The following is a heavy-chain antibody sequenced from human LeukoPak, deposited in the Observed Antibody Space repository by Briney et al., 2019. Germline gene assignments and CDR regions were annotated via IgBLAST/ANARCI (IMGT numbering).Heavy chain of an antibody. Sequence: PVGSLRLSCAASGFTFSSYSMNWVRQAPGKGLERVSHISSSSSTIYYADSVKGRFTISRDNAKNSLYLQMNSLRDEDTAVYYCARDRGYGDYVGSFDIWGQGTMVTVSS. D-gene: IGHD4-17*01. CDR2: ISSSSSTI. CDR1: GFTFSSYS. V-gene: IGHV3-48*02. J-gene: IGHJ3*02. CDR3: ARDRGYGDYVGSFDI.